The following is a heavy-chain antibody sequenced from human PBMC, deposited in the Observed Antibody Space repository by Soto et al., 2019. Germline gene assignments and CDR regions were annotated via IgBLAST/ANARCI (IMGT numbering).Heavy chain of an antibody. Sequence: SETLSLTCTVSGGSISHFYWSWVRQPPGKGLEWIGEIYHSGSTNYNPSLKSRVTISVDKSKNQFSLKLSSVTAADTAVYYCARDPPYSSGPSLDYWGQGTLVTVSS. V-gene: IGHV4-4*02. J-gene: IGHJ4*02. CDR2: IYHSGST. D-gene: IGHD6-19*01. CDR1: GGSISHFY. CDR3: ARDPPYSSGPSLDY.